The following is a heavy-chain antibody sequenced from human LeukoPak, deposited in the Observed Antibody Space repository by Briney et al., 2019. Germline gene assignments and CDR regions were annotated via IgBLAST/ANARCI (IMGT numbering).Heavy chain of an antibody. Sequence: QPWGSLRLSCAASGFPFSSYYMSWVRQAPGKGLEWVSVIYSGGSTYYADSVKGRFTISRDNSKNTLYLQMNSLRAEDTAVYYCARDGEYSSSWYWLGSKFYYYGMDVWGQGTTVTVSS. J-gene: IGHJ6*02. V-gene: IGHV3-66*01. CDR2: IYSGGST. CDR3: ARDGEYSSSWYWLGSKFYYYGMDV. D-gene: IGHD6-13*01. CDR1: GFPFSSYY.